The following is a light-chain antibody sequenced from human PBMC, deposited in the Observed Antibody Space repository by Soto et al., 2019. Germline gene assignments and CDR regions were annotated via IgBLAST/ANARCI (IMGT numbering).Light chain of an antibody. CDR2: DDN. J-gene: IGLJ1*01. CDR1: SSNIGGNS. V-gene: IGLV1-51*01. Sequence: QSVLTQPPSVSAAPGEKGTISCSGSSSNIGGNSVSWYHQLPGTAPKLLIYDDNHRPSGIPDRFSGSKSGTSATLGITGFQTGDEAHYYCGSWYSSLSAYVFATRTKVT. CDR3: GSWYSSLSAYV.